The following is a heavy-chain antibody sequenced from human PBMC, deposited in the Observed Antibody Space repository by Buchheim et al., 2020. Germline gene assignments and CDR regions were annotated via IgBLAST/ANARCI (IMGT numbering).Heavy chain of an antibody. CDR2: ISYDGSNK. CDR1: GFTFSSYG. CDR3: AKDRRYSPYFDY. D-gene: IGHD5-18*01. Sequence: QVQLVESGGGVVQPGRSLRLSCAASGFTFSSYGMHWVRQAPGKGLEWVAVISYDGSNKYYGDSVKGRFTISRDNSKNTLYLQMNSLRAEDTAVYYCAKDRRYSPYFDYWGQGTL. J-gene: IGHJ4*02. V-gene: IGHV3-30*18.